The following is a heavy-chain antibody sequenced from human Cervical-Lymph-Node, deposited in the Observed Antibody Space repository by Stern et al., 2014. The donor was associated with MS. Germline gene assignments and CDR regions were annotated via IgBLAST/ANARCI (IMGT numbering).Heavy chain of an antibody. Sequence: QVQLVQSGPEVKKPGASVRVSCQASGYTFISYGITWLRQAPGQGPEWMGWVSAYNENTNYAQKFQGRVTMPTDTSTNSAYMDLRSLRSDDTAVYFCARQQFYGSGRAALDQWGQGTLVTVSS. CDR1: GYTFISYG. V-gene: IGHV1-18*01. CDR2: VSAYNENT. CDR3: ARQQFYGSGRAALDQ. D-gene: IGHD3-10*01. J-gene: IGHJ4*02.